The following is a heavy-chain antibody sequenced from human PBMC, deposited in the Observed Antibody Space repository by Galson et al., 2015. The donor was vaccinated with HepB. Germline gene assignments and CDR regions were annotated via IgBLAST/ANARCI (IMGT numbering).Heavy chain of an antibody. D-gene: IGHD3-9*01. CDR1: GGSFSGYY. J-gene: IGHJ4*02. Sequence: TLSLTCAVYGGSFSGYYWSWIRQPPGKGLEWIGEINHSGSTNYNPSLKSRVTISVDTSKNQFSLKLSSVTAADTAVYYCARVGYDIFDYWGQGTLVTVSS. CDR2: INHSGST. V-gene: IGHV4-34*01. CDR3: ARVGYDIFDY.